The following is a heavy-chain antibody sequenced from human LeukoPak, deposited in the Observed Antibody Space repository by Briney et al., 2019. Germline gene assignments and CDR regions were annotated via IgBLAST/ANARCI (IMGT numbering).Heavy chain of an antibody. CDR2: IYHSGST. CDR1: GYSISSGYY. Sequence: SETLSLTCTVSGYSISSGYYWGWIRQPPGKGLEWIGSIYHSGSTYYNPSLKSRVTISVDTSKNQFSLKLSSATAADTAVYYCARELIGELLPNYWGQGTLVTVSS. J-gene: IGHJ4*02. CDR3: ARELIGELLPNY. V-gene: IGHV4-38-2*02. D-gene: IGHD1-26*01.